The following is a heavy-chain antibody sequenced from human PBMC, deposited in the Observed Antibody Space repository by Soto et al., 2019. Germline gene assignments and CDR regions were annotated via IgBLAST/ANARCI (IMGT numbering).Heavy chain of an antibody. CDR3: ARGSGYYYGRIDY. CDR1: GFTFSSHG. J-gene: IGHJ4*02. Sequence: GGSLRLSCAASGFTFSSHGMHWVRQAPGKGLEWVAVIWYDGGNKYYVDSVQGRFTISRDNSKNTLYLQMNSLRAEDTAVYYCARGSGYYYGRIDYWGQGILVTVSS. CDR2: IWYDGGNK. V-gene: IGHV3-33*01. D-gene: IGHD5-18*01.